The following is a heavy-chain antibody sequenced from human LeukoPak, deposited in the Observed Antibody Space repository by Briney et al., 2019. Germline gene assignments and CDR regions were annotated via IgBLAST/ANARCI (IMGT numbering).Heavy chain of an antibody. J-gene: IGHJ4*02. CDR1: GFTVSSNY. CDR3: ARGLDDSSGFRGFDY. CDR2: IYSGDST. Sequence: PGGSLRLSCAASGFTVSSNYMSWVRQAPGKGLKWVSVIYSGDSTYYADSVKGRFTISRDNSKNTLYLQMNSLRAEDTAVYYCARGLDDSSGFRGFDYWGQGTLVTVSS. V-gene: IGHV3-53*01. D-gene: IGHD6-19*01.